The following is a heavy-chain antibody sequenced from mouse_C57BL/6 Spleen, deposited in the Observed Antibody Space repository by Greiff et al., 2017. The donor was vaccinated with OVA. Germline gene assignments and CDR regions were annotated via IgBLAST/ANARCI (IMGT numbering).Heavy chain of an antibody. D-gene: IGHD1-1*01. CDR1: GYTFTSYW. CDR3: ARGYYGSSLFDY. V-gene: IGHV1-69*01. CDR2: IDPSDSYT. J-gene: IGHJ2*01. Sequence: QVQLQQPGAELVMPGASVKLSCKASGYTFTSYWMHWVKQRPGQGLEWIGEIDPSDSYTNYNQKFKGKSTLTVDKSSSTAYMQLSSLTSEDSAVYYCARGYYGSSLFDYWGQGTTRTVSS.